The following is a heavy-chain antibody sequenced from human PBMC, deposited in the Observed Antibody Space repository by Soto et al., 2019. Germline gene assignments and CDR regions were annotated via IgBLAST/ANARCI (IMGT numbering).Heavy chain of an antibody. CDR3: ARGVMVRGVIDYYYYMDV. J-gene: IGHJ6*03. Sequence: SETLSLTCTVSGGSISSSSYYWGWIRQPPGKGLEWIGSIYYSGSTYYNPSLKSRVTISVDTSKNQFSLKLSTVTAADTAVYYCARGVMVRGVIDYYYYMDVWGKGTTVTVSS. CDR2: IYYSGST. D-gene: IGHD3-10*01. V-gene: IGHV4-39*07. CDR1: GGSISSSSYY.